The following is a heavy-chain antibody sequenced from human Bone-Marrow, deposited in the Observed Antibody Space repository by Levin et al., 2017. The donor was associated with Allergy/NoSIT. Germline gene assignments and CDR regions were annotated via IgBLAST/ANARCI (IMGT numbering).Heavy chain of an antibody. V-gene: IGHV3-48*03. CDR3: ARSHGDYEVRIDY. D-gene: IGHD4-17*01. CDR2: ISSSGSTI. CDR1: GFTFSSYE. Sequence: GGSLRLSCAASGFTFSSYEMNWVRQAPGKGLEWVSYISSSGSTIYYADSVKGRFTISRDNAKNSLYLQMNSLRAEDSAVYYCARSHGDYEVRIDYWGQGTLVTVSS. J-gene: IGHJ4*02.